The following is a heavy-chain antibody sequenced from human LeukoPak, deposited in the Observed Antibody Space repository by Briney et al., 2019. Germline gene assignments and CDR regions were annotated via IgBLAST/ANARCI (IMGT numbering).Heavy chain of an antibody. V-gene: IGHV3-7*01. CDR1: GFTFSTDW. CDR3: ARDPVDAP. CDR2: INQDGNKK. Sequence: PGGSLRLSCAASGFTFSTDWMSWVRQAPEKGLEWVANINQDGNKKYYVDSVKGRFTVSRDNAKNSLYLHMSSLRAEDTAVYYCARDPVDAPWGLGTLVTVSS. J-gene: IGHJ5*02.